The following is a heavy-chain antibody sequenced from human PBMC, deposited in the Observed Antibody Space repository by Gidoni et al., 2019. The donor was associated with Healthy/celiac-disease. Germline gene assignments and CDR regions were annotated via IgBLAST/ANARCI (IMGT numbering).Heavy chain of an antibody. V-gene: IGHV3-48*01. CDR2: ISSSSSTK. Sequence: EVQLVESGGGLVQPGGSLRLSCAASGFTFSSYSMNWVRQAPGKGLEWVSYISSSSSTKYYADSVKGRFTISRDNAKNSLYLQMNGLRAEDTAVYYCARDPDYGSNDYWGQGTLVTVSS. CDR1: GFTFSSYS. CDR3: ARDPDYGSNDY. D-gene: IGHD4-17*01. J-gene: IGHJ4*02.